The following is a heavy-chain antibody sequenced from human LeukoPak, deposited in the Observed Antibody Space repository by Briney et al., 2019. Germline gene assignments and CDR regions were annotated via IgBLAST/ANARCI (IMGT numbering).Heavy chain of an antibody. Sequence: ASVKVSCKASGYTFTNFVINWVRQAPGQGLEWMGWMNPVSGNAGSAQKFQGRVTLTGDTSISTAYMELSSLRSDDTAVYYCARAPMGTAALYWGQGTLVTVSS. V-gene: IGHV1-8*01. CDR3: ARAPMGTAALY. CDR2: MNPVSGNA. CDR1: GYTFTNFV. D-gene: IGHD2-2*01. J-gene: IGHJ4*02.